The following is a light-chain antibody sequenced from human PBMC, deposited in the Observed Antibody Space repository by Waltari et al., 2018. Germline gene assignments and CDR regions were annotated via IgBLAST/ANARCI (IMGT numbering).Light chain of an antibody. CDR2: YDS. CDR1: DIGRKT. V-gene: IGLV3-21*04. J-gene: IGLJ3*02. CDR3: QVWDRGAHWV. Sequence: SYVLTQPPSVSVAPGKPARITCGGNDIGRKTVHWYQQRPGRAPLLVIYYDSDRPSGIPERLSGSKSGNTATLTISRVEVGDEADYYCQVWDRGAHWVFGGGTKLTVL.